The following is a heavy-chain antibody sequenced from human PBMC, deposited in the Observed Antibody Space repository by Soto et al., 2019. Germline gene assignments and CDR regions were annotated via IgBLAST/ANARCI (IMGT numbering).Heavy chain of an antibody. CDR3: ARGLAVADYYGMEV. V-gene: IGHV1-69*04. D-gene: IGHD6-19*01. Sequence: QVQLVQSGPEVKKPGSSVKVSCKVSGGTFSNDVINWVRHVPGQGLEWMAKINPILGITNSAQKFQGRATXTADKSTNTAYLELSSLESKDTAVYYCARGLAVADYYGMEVWGQGTRVTVSS. CDR2: INPILGIT. CDR1: GGTFSNDV. J-gene: IGHJ6*02.